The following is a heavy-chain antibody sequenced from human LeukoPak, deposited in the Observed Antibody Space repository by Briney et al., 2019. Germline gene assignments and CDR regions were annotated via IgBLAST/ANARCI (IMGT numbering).Heavy chain of an antibody. CDR1: GGSFSGYY. D-gene: IGHD5-18*01. Sequence: PSETLSLTCAVYGGSFSGYYWSWIRQPPGKGLEWIGYIYYSGSTNYNPSLKSRVTISVDTSKNQFSLKLSSVTAADTAAYYCARTTEGGYTYDYFYYYYMDVWGKGTTVTISS. CDR3: ARTTEGGYTYDYFYYYYMDV. J-gene: IGHJ6*03. V-gene: IGHV4-59*01. CDR2: IYYSGST.